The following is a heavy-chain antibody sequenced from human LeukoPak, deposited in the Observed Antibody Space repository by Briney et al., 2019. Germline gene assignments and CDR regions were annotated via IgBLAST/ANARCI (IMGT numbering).Heavy chain of an antibody. Sequence: SVKVSCKVSGYTLTELSMHWVRQAPGKGLEWMGGFDPEDGETIYAQKFQGRVTMTEDTSTDTAYMELSSLRSEDTAVYYCATALYVDPPTLSFDYWGQGTLVTVSS. CDR2: FDPEDGET. V-gene: IGHV1-24*01. CDR1: GYTLTELS. J-gene: IGHJ4*02. CDR3: ATALYVDPPTLSFDY. D-gene: IGHD5-12*01.